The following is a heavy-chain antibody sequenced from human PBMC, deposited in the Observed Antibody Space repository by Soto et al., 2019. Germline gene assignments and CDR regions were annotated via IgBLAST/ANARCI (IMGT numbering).Heavy chain of an antibody. CDR3: ANHDYGGNRV. D-gene: IGHD5-12*01. Sequence: PGGSLRLSCVASGFTVSNYSMNWIHQAPGKGLEWVSSISRSSSHMFYADSVRGRFTISRDNAKNSVYLEMNSLRAEDTAVYYCANHDYGGNRVWGQGTLVTVSS. J-gene: IGHJ4*02. CDR1: GFTVSNYS. CDR2: ISRSSSHM. V-gene: IGHV3-21*01.